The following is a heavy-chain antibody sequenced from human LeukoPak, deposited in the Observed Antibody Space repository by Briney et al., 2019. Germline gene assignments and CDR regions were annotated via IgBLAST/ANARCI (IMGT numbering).Heavy chain of an antibody. V-gene: IGHV4-4*07. D-gene: IGHD6-19*01. J-gene: IGHJ4*02. CDR1: GGSISSYY. CDR3: ARNEAVGAFDY. Sequence: PSETLSLTCTVSGGSISSYYWSWIRQPAGKGLEWIGRIYASGSTTYYNPSLTSRVTVSLDTSKNQFSLKLNSVTAADAAVYYCARNEAVGAFDYWGQGTLVTVSS. CDR2: IYASGST.